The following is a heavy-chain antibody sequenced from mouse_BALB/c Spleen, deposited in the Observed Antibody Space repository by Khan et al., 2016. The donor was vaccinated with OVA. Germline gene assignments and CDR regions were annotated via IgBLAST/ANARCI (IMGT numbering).Heavy chain of an antibody. J-gene: IGHJ4*01. D-gene: IGHD2-10*02. CDR3: AKGVWSYYFALDY. CDR1: GFSLSDYG. V-gene: IGHV2-6-5*01. Sequence: QVQLKESGPGLVAPSQSLSITCTVSGFSLSDYGVSWIRQPPGKGLEWLGVIWGGGSTYYNSGLKSRLSISKDNSKSQVFLKMNSLQTDDTAVYYCAKGVWSYYFALDYWGQGTSVTVSS. CDR2: IWGGGST.